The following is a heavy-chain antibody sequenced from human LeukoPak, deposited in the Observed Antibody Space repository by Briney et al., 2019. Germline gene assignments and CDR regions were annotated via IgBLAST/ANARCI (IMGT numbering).Heavy chain of an antibody. Sequence: SETLSLTCTVSGGSISSYYWSWIRQPPGKGLEWIGYIYYSGSTNYNPSLESRVTISVDTSKNQFSLKLSSVTAADTAVYYCARRDSSGFYWGQGTLVTVSS. CDR3: ARRDSSGFY. CDR2: IYYSGST. V-gene: IGHV4-59*01. D-gene: IGHD6-19*01. J-gene: IGHJ4*02. CDR1: GGSISSYY.